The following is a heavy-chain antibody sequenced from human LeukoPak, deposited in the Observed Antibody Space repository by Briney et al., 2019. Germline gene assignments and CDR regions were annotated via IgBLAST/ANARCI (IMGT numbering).Heavy chain of an antibody. Sequence: PGGSLRLSWAASGFTFSNYWMSWVRQAPGKGLEWVANIKQDGSEKDYVDSVKGRFTISRDNAKNSLYLQMNSLRVEDTAVHYCARDRSDGYNKNDYWGQGTLVTVSS. CDR1: GFTFSNYW. CDR2: IKQDGSEK. D-gene: IGHD5-24*01. J-gene: IGHJ4*02. CDR3: ARDRSDGYNKNDY. V-gene: IGHV3-7*01.